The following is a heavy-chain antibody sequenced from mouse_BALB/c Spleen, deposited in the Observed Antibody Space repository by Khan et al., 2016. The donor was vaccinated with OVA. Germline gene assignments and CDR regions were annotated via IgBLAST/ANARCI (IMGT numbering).Heavy chain of an antibody. J-gene: IGHJ2*01. CDR1: GYTFTKYW. Sequence: VQLQQSGTVLARPGASVQMSCKASGYTFTKYWMHWVKERPGQGLEWIGTIYPGNNDTNYNQKFTGKAKLTAVTSTSTAYMELSSLTNEDSAVYYCARNGFGNYESWDYWGQGTTLTVSS. V-gene: IGHV1-5*01. CDR3: ARNGFGNYESWDY. D-gene: IGHD2-1*01. CDR2: IYPGNNDT.